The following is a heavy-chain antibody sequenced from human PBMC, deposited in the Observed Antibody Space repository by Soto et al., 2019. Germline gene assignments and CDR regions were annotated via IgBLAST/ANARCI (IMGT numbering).Heavy chain of an antibody. CDR2: IYLGESDT. Sequence: GESLKISCKGSGYTLVRYWVGWVRQKPGKGLEWMGMIYLGESDTRYSPSFEGQVTISADESISSAYLQWSSLKASDTAMYYCARLSDCSNGVCYIFDYWGQGTLVTVSS. J-gene: IGHJ4*02. CDR1: GYTLVRYW. V-gene: IGHV5-51*01. D-gene: IGHD2-8*01. CDR3: ARLSDCSNGVCYIFDY.